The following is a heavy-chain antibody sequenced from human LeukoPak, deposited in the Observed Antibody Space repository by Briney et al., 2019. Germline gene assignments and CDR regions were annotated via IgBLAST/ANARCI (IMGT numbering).Heavy chain of an antibody. CDR1: GSTFSSYW. CDR3: ARDDGPDAFDI. V-gene: IGHV3-7*01. CDR2: IKQDGSEK. Sequence: GASLRLSCAASGSTFSSYWMSWVRQAPGKGLEWVANIKQDGSEKYYVDSVKGRFTISRDNAKNSLYLQMNSLRAEDTAVYYCARDDGPDAFDIWGQGTVVTVSA. J-gene: IGHJ3*02.